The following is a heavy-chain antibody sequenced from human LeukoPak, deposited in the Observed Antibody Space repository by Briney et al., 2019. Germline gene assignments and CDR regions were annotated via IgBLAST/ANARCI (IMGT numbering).Heavy chain of an antibody. CDR3: ARARSGTYYDFWSGYYTVTGLDY. CDR2: MNPNSGNT. Sequence: ASVKVSCKASGYTFTSYGISWVRQATGQGLEWMGWMNPNSGNTGYAQKFQGRVTITRNTSISTAYMELSSLRSEDTAVYYCARARSGTYYDFWSGYYTVTGLDYWGQGTLVTVSS. D-gene: IGHD3-3*01. V-gene: IGHV1-8*03. J-gene: IGHJ4*02. CDR1: GYTFTSYG.